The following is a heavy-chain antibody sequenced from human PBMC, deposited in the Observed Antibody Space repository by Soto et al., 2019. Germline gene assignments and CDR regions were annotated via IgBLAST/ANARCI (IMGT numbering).Heavy chain of an antibody. Sequence: ASVKVSCKASGGTFSSYAISWVRQAPGQGLEWMGGIIPIFGTANYAQKFQGRVTITADESTSTAYMELRSLRSDDTAVYYCARLSDGWYDYFDYWGQGTLVTVS. CDR2: IIPIFGTA. CDR1: GGTFSSYA. D-gene: IGHD6-19*01. V-gene: IGHV1-69*13. J-gene: IGHJ4*02. CDR3: ARLSDGWYDYFDY.